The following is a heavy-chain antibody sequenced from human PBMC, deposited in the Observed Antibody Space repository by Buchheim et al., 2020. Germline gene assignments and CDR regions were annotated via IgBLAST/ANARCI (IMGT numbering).Heavy chain of an antibody. CDR2: IKQDGSEK. Sequence: EVQLVESGGGLVQPGGSLRLSCAASGFTFSRYWMSWVRQAPGKGLEWVANIKQDGSEKYYVDSVKGRFTISRDNAKNSLYLEMNSLRAEDTAVYYCARGPNSGYSFLDYWGQGTL. CDR3: ARGPNSGYSFLDY. J-gene: IGHJ4*02. V-gene: IGHV3-7*01. CDR1: GFTFSRYW. D-gene: IGHD3-22*01.